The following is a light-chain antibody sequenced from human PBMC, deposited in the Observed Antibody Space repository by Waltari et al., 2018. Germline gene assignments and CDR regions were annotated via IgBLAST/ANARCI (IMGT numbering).Light chain of an antibody. CDR3: MQGAHWPRT. V-gene: IGKV2-30*01. CDR1: QSLVYIDGNTY. CDR2: KVS. J-gene: IGKJ1*01. Sequence: DVVMTQSPLSLSVTLGQPASISCRSSQSLVYIDGNTYLSWFQQRPGHSPRRLIYKVSNRDSGVPDRFSGSGSGTDFILKISRVEAEDVGVYYCMQGAHWPRTFGQGTKVEIK.